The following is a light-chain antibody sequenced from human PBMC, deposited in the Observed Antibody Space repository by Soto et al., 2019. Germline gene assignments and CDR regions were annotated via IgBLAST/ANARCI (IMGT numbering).Light chain of an antibody. CDR2: SNN. CDR3: AAWDDSLSGYV. J-gene: IGLJ1*01. CDR1: RSHIGSNY. V-gene: IGLV1-47*02. Sequence: QSVLTQPPSASGTPGQGATTPCSGRRSHIGSNYVYWYQQLPGTAPKLLIYSNNQRPSGVPDRFSGSKSGTSASLAISGLRSADEADYYCAAWDDSLSGYVFGTGTKVTVL.